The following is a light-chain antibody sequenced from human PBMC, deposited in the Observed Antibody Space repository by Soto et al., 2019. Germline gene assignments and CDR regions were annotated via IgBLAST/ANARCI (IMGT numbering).Light chain of an antibody. CDR3: QLYSSYFGS. Sequence: DIQMTQSPSTLSASVGDTVTIACRASQTISSWLAWYQQKPGAAPKLLIFDASSLESGVPSRFSGSGSGTEFSLTISSLQPDDFATYYCQLYSSYFGSFGQGTKVEI. V-gene: IGKV1-5*01. J-gene: IGKJ1*01. CDR2: DAS. CDR1: QTISSW.